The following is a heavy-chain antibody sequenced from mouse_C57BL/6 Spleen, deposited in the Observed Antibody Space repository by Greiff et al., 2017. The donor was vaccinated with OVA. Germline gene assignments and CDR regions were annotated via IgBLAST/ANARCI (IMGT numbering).Heavy chain of an antibody. D-gene: IGHD1-1*01. V-gene: IGHV1-55*01. J-gene: IGHJ2*01. CDR3: ARDYYGSRSPDY. CDR2: IYPGSGST. Sequence: QVHVKQPGAELEKPGASVKMSCKASGYTFTSYWITWVKQRPGQGLEWIGDIYPGSGSTNYNEKFKSKATLTVDTSSSTAYMQLSSLTSEDSAVDYCARDYYGSRSPDYWGQGTTLTVSA. CDR1: GYTFTSYW.